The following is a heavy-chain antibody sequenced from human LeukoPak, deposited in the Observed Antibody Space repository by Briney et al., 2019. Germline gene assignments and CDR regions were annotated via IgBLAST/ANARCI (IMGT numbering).Heavy chain of an antibody. J-gene: IGHJ6*02. V-gene: IGHV3-7*01. CDR1: GFTFSSYW. Sequence: QPGGSLKLSCAASGFTFSSYWMSWVRQAPGKGLEWVGNTNQDGSQNYYVDSVKGRFTISRDNAKNALYLQMNSLRAEDTAIYYCVTFWGSMESDWLRDGMDVWGQGTTVTVSS. CDR2: TNQDGSQN. D-gene: IGHD2-21*02. CDR3: VTFWGSMESDWLRDGMDV.